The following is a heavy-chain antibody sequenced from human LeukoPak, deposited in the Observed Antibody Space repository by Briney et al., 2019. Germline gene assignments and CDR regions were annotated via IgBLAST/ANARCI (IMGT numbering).Heavy chain of an antibody. Sequence: PGGSLRLSCAASGFTFTTYDMHWVRQAPGKGLEWVAVISKHGTDKYYADSVKGRFTISRDSSKNTLSLQMNSLRPEDTAVYYCAKFGVGDSIVVTWGMDVWGQGTTVTVSS. CDR3: AKFGVGDSIVVTWGMDV. CDR2: ISKHGTDK. J-gene: IGHJ6*02. V-gene: IGHV3-30*18. CDR1: GFTFTTYD. D-gene: IGHD5-12*01.